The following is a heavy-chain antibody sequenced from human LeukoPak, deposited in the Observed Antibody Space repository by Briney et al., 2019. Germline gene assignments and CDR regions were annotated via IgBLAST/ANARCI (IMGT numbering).Heavy chain of an antibody. CDR2: INPNSGDT. CDR1: GYTFTGFY. J-gene: IGHJ4*02. CDR3: ARGSLMAATCTGLSF. V-gene: IGHV1-2*02. D-gene: IGHD2-8*01. Sequence: ASVKVSCKASGYTFTGFYMHWVRQAPGQGLEWMGWINPNSGDTNYAQNFQGRVTMTRDTAISTAYVELSRLTSDDTAVYYCARGSLMAATCTGLSFWGQGTRVTVSS.